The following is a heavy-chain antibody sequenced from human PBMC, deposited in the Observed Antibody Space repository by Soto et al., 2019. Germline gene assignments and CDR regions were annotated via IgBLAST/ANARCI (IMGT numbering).Heavy chain of an antibody. J-gene: IGHJ4*02. V-gene: IGHV4-34*01. CDR3: ARGLKRIAAAGLGY. D-gene: IGHD6-13*01. CDR2: INHSGST. Sequence: QVQLQQWGAGLLKPSETLSLTCAVYGGSFSGYYWSWIRQPPGKGLEWIGEINHSGSTNYNPSLKSRVTISVDTSKNQFSLKLSSVTAADTAVYYWARGLKRIAAAGLGYWGQGTLVTVSS. CDR1: GGSFSGYY.